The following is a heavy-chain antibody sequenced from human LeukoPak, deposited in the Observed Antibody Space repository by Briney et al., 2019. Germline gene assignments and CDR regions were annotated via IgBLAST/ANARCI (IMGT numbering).Heavy chain of an antibody. D-gene: IGHD3-22*01. CDR1: GGSISSGSYY. Sequence: PSETLSLTCTVSGGSISSGSYYWSWIRQPAGKGLEWIGRIYHSGSTYYNPSLKSRVTISVDTSKNQFSLKLSSVTAADTAVYYCARDSQGYYYDSSGYDYWGQGTLVTVSS. CDR2: IYHSGST. V-gene: IGHV4-61*02. CDR3: ARDSQGYYYDSSGYDY. J-gene: IGHJ4*02.